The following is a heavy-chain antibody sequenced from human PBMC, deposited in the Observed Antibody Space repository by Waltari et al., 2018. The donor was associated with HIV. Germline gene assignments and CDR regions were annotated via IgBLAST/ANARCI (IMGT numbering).Heavy chain of an antibody. Sequence: EVLLVQSGGGLVKPGGSLSLACEGSGFIFSNFTMHCIRQVPGRGLEWFSSISTLGRTYYADSMKGRFTISRDNAKKSLYLQMNSLRAEDTAIYYCTRDGDPNWGQGTLVTVSS. V-gene: IGHV3-21*01. J-gene: IGHJ4*02. CDR3: TRDGDPN. CDR1: GFIFSNFT. CDR2: ISTLGRT.